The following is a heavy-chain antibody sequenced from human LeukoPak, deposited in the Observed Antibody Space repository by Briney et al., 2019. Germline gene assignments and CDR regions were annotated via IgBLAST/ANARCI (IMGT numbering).Heavy chain of an antibody. CDR3: VREVYTSSWYWFDP. CDR1: GFTFSSYG. J-gene: IGHJ5*02. Sequence: GGSLRLSCAASGFTFSSYGMHWVRQAPGKGLEWVAVIWYDGTNKYYADSVKGRFTISRDNSKNTLYLEMNSLRAEDTAVYYCVREVYTSSWYWFDPWGPGNPGHRLL. V-gene: IGHV3-33*01. D-gene: IGHD6-13*01. CDR2: IWYDGTNK.